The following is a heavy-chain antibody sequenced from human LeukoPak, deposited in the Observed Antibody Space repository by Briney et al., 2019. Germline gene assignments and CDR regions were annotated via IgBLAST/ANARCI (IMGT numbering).Heavy chain of an antibody. J-gene: IGHJ6*04. CDR2: ISGSGSST. V-gene: IGHV3-23*01. Sequence: GGSLRLSCAASGFTFSSCAMSWVRQAPGKGLEWVSGISGSGSSTYFADSVKGRFTISRDNSKNTLYLQMNSLRAEDTAVYYCAELGITMIGGVWGKGTTVTVSS. D-gene: IGHD3-10*02. CDR3: AELGITMIGGV. CDR1: GFTFSSCA.